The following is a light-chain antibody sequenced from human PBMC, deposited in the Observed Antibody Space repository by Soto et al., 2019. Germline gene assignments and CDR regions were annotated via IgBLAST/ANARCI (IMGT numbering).Light chain of an antibody. J-gene: IGKJ1*01. CDR3: QLSGT. CDR2: KAS. CDR1: QSISGW. V-gene: IGKV1-5*03. Sequence: DIQMTQSPSTLSASVGDRVNITCRASQSISGWLAWYQQRPGKAPKPLIYKASSFETGVPSRFSGSGSGTEFTLTISSLQPDDFATYYCQLSGTFGQGTKVEIK.